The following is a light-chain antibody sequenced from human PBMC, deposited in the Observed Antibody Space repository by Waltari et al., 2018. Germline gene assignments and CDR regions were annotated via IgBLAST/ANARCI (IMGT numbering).Light chain of an antibody. J-gene: IGKJ2*03. CDR2: TAS. V-gene: IGKV1-39*01. CDR3: QQSYSTPYS. CDR1: QDIRRY. Sequence: DIRMTQSPSSLSASVGDRVTITCRASQDIRRYLNWYQQKPGKAPNLLIYTASSLQSGVHPRFSGSGSGTDFTLTITSLQPEDFATYFCQQSYSTPYSFAQGTKVEIK.